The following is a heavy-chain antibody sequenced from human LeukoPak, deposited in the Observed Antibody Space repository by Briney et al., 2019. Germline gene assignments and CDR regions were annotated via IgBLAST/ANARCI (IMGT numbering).Heavy chain of an antibody. V-gene: IGHV1-46*01. J-gene: IGHJ5*02. CDR1: GYTFTSYY. CDR2: INPSGGST. Sequence: ASVKVSCKASGYTFTSYYMHWVRQAPGQGLEWMGIINPSGGSTSYAQEFQGRVTMTRDMSTSTVYMELSSLRSEDTAVYYCAKSRWTYYDCGESWGQGTLVTVSS. CDR3: AKSRWTYYDCGES. D-gene: IGHD3-22*01.